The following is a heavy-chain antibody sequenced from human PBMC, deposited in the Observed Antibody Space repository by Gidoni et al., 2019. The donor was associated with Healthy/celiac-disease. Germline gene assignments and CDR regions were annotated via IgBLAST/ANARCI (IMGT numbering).Heavy chain of an antibody. CDR1: GFTFDDYA. V-gene: IGHV3-43D*03. Sequence: EVQLVESGGVVVQPGGSLRLSCAASGFTFDDYALHWVRQAPGKGLEWVSLISWDGGSTYYSDSVKGRFTISRDNSKNSLYLQMNSLRAEDTALYYCAKDVYAGGGHYYDSSGYYGHWGQGTLVTVSS. CDR2: ISWDGGST. D-gene: IGHD3-22*01. CDR3: AKDVYAGGGHYYDSSGYYGH. J-gene: IGHJ4*02.